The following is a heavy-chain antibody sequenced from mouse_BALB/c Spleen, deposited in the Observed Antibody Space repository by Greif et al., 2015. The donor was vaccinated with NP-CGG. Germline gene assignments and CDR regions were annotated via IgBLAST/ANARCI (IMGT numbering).Heavy chain of an antibody. CDR2: ISSGGSYT. D-gene: IGHD2-5*01. V-gene: IGHV5-9-1*01. CDR1: GLTFSSYA. CDR3: ARSNYGDYYAMDY. J-gene: IGHJ4*01. Sequence: EVMLVESGGGLVKPGGSLKLSCAASGLTFSSYAMSWVRQTPEKRLEWVATISSGGSYTYYPDSVKGRFTISRDNAKNTLYLQMSSLRSEDTAMYYCARSNYGDYYAMDYWGQGTSVTVSS.